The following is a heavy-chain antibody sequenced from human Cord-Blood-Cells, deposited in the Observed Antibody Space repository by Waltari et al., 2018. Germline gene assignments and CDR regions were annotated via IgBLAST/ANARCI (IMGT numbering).Heavy chain of an antibody. CDR1: GYSFTSYW. J-gene: IGHJ3*02. CDR2: IYPGDSDT. D-gene: IGHD6-13*01. Sequence: EVQLVQSGAEVKKPGESLKISCKGFGYSFTSYWIGWVRQMPGKGLEWMGIIYPGDSDTRYSPSFQGQVTISADKSISTAYLQWSSLKASDTAMYYCASTPGIAAAGTAFDIWGQGTMVTVSS. CDR3: ASTPGIAAAGTAFDI. V-gene: IGHV5-51*01.